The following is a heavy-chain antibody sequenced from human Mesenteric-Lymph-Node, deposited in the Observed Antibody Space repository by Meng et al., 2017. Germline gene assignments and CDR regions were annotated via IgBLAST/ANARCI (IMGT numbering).Heavy chain of an antibody. J-gene: IGHJ4*02. V-gene: IGHV5-51*01. D-gene: IGHD4-23*01. CDR2: IYPDNSEI. CDR1: EYSFSSYW. Sequence: GESLKISCRTSEYSFSSYWIAWVRQMPGKGLEWMGIIYPDNSEIKYSPSFQGHVTISADSSSDTAYLQWSSLKASDTAMYYCARAGLRWSSPPSYWGQGTRVTVSS. CDR3: ARAGLRWSSPPSY.